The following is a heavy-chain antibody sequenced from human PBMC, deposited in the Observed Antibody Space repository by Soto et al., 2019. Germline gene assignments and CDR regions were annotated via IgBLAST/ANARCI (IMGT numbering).Heavy chain of an antibody. Sequence: GGSLRLSCAASGFTFNSYTMAWVRQAPGKGLEWVSSISGSGGSTSYADSVKGRFTISRDNSKNTLYLQMNSLRVEDTAMYYCAKRGVDTFGLSYWGQGTLVTVSS. CDR3: AKRGVDTFGLSY. J-gene: IGHJ4*02. D-gene: IGHD3-10*01. V-gene: IGHV3-23*01. CDR1: GFTFNSYT. CDR2: ISGSGGST.